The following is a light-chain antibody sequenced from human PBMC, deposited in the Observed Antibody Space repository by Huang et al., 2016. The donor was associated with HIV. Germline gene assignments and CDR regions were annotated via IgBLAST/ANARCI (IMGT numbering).Light chain of an antibody. CDR2: AAS. Sequence: EIVMTQSLATLSVSPGERATLSCRASQSVSSNLAWYQQKPGQAPRLLIYAASTRATGIPARFSGSGSGTEFTLTISSLQSEDFAVYYCQQYNNWPRTFGQGTKVKSN. CDR1: QSVSSN. CDR3: QQYNNWPRT. J-gene: IGKJ1*01. V-gene: IGKV3-15*01.